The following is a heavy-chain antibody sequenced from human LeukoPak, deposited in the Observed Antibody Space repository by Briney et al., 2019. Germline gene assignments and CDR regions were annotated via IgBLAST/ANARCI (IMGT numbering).Heavy chain of an antibody. CDR1: GFTFSGYW. D-gene: IGHD2-15*01. V-gene: IGHV3-7*01. CDR3: AKSKDIWAYFFDY. J-gene: IGHJ4*02. Sequence: GGSLRLSCAASGFTFSGYWMSWVRQAPGKGLEWVASIKQDGIERHYVDSVKGRFTISRDNAKNSLYLQMNSLRAEDTAVYYCAKSKDIWAYFFDYWGQGTLVTVSS. CDR2: IKQDGIER.